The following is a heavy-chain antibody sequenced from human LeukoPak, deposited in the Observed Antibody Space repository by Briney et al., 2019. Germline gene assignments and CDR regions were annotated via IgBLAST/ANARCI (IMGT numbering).Heavy chain of an antibody. J-gene: IGHJ4*02. V-gene: IGHV4-34*01. CDR3: VLGRWEPTGSY. Sequence: KASETLSPTCAVYGASFSGYYKTWIRQSPGEGLEWIGEITHNGKSNYNPSLKSRVTISVDTSRNQFSLRLTSVTAADAGVYYCVLGRWEPTGSYWGQGTLVAISS. D-gene: IGHD1-26*01. CDR2: ITHNGKS. CDR1: GASFSGYY.